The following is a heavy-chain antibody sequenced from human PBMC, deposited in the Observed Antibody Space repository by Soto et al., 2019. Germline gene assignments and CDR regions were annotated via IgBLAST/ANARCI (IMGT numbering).Heavy chain of an antibody. CDR3: ARDTLVSARPIYYYGMDV. V-gene: IGHV1-18*01. Sequence: ASVKVSCKASGYTFTSYGISWVRQAPGQGLEWMGWISAYNGNTNYAQKLQGRVTMTTDTSTSTAYMELRSLRSDDTAVYYCARDTLVSARPIYYYGMDVWGQGXTVTVSS. CDR1: GYTFTSYG. J-gene: IGHJ6*02. D-gene: IGHD6-6*01. CDR2: ISAYNGNT.